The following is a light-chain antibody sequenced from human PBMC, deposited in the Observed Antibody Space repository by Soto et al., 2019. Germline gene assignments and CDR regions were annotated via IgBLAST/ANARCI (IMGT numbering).Light chain of an antibody. CDR3: SSYTSSSTPCV. Sequence: QSVRTQPGSVSEYLGHSMTISCTGTSSDVGGYNDVSWYQQHPGKAPKLMIYEVSSRPSGVSNRFSGSKSGNTASLTISGLQAEDEADYYCSSYTSSSTPCVFGTGSKGTGL. CDR1: SSDVGGYND. V-gene: IGLV2-14*01. J-gene: IGLJ1*01. CDR2: EVS.